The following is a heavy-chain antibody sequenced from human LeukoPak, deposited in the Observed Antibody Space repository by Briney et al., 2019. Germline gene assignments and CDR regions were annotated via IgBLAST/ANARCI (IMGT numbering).Heavy chain of an antibody. V-gene: IGHV4-34*01. Sequence: PSETLSLTCAVYGGSFSGYYWSWIRQPPGKGLEWIGEINHSGSTNYNPSPKSRVAISVDTSKNQFSLKLSSVTAADTAVYYCARGVSYYYYMDVWGKGTTVTVSS. CDR1: GGSFSGYY. CDR2: INHSGST. J-gene: IGHJ6*03. CDR3: ARGVSYYYYMDV.